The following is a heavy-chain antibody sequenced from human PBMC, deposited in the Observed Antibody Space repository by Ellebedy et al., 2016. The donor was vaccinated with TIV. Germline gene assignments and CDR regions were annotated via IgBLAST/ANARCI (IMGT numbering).Heavy chain of an antibody. Sequence: AASVKVSCKASGGTFSSYAISWVRQAPGQGLEWMGRIIPILGIANYAQKFQGRVTMTRDTSTRTVYMELSSLRSEDTAVYYCARSRSSGWLHTPDYWGQGLLVTVSS. V-gene: IGHV1-69*04. J-gene: IGHJ4*02. CDR1: GGTFSSYA. CDR3: ARSRSSGWLHTPDY. D-gene: IGHD6-19*01. CDR2: IIPILGIA.